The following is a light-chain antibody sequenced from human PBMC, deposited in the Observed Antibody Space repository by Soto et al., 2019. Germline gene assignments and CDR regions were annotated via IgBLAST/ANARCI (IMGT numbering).Light chain of an antibody. Sequence: ENVLTQSPDTLSLSPGERATLSCRASQTVGNNFLAWYQQKLGQAPRLLIYGASTRATGVPDRFSGSGSGTDFSLTISGLEPEDSAVYYCQQYGRSPRTFGPGTKVEIK. J-gene: IGKJ3*01. V-gene: IGKV3-20*01. CDR3: QQYGRSPRT. CDR2: GAS. CDR1: QTVGNNF.